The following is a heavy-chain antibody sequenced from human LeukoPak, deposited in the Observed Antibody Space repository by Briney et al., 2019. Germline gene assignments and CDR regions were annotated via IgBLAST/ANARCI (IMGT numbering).Heavy chain of an antibody. J-gene: IGHJ4*02. Sequence: ASVKVSCKASGYTFTGYYMHWVRQAPGQGREWVGRINPNSGGTNYAQKFQGRVTMTRDTSISTAYMELSRLRSDDTAVYYCARTPRYCSSTSCYVGDYWGQGTLVTVSS. V-gene: IGHV1-2*06. CDR3: ARTPRYCSSTSCYVGDY. CDR2: INPNSGGT. CDR1: GYTFTGYY. D-gene: IGHD2-2*01.